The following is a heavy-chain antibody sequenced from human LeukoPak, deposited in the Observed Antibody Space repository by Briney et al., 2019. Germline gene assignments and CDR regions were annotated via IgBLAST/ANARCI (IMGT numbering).Heavy chain of an antibody. CDR1: GGTFSSYA. Sequence: SVKVSCKASGGTFSSYAISWVRQAPGQGLEWMGGIIPIFGTAKYAQKFQGRVTITADKSTSTAYMELSSLRSEDTAVYYCANLVVAAVLDWYFDLWGRGTLVTVSS. CDR3: ANLVVAAVLDWYFDL. J-gene: IGHJ2*01. V-gene: IGHV1-69*06. CDR2: IIPIFGTA. D-gene: IGHD2-15*01.